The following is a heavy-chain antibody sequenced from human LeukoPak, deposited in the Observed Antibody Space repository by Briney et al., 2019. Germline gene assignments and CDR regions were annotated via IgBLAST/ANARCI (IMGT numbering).Heavy chain of an antibody. CDR3: ASSGSYDWFDP. D-gene: IGHD1-26*01. J-gene: IGHJ5*02. CDR1: GFTFSNAW. Sequence: GGSLRLSCAASGFTFSNAWMSWVRQAPGKGLEWVSSISSSSSYIYYADSVKGRFTISRDNAKNSLYLQMNSLRAEDTAVYYCASSGSYDWFDPWGQGTLVTVSS. V-gene: IGHV3-21*01. CDR2: ISSSSSYI.